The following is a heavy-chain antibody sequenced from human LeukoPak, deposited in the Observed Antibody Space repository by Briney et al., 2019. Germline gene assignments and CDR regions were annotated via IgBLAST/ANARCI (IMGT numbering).Heavy chain of an antibody. V-gene: IGHV4-4*02. D-gene: IGHD1-26*01. Sequence: SGTLSLTCAVSGGSISSSNWWTWVRQPPGKGLEWIGHIYTSGSTSGGTTVITNYNPSLKSRVTMSVDTSNNQFPLRLSSVTAADTAVFYCARQSGAWLDHWGQGTLVTVSS. CDR2: IYTSGSTSGGTTVIT. CDR1: GGSISSSNW. J-gene: IGHJ4*02. CDR3: ARQSGAWLDH.